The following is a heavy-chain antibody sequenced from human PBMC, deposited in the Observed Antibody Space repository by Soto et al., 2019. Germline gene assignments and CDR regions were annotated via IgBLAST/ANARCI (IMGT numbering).Heavy chain of an antibody. CDR3: ARRMGFRSHPSHFDY. Sequence: ASVKVSCKASGYTFTRYDINWVRQATGQGLEWMGWMNPNSGNTGYAQKFQGRVTMTRNTSISTAYMELSSLRSEDTAVYYCARRMGFRSHPSHFDYWGQGTLVTVSS. J-gene: IGHJ4*02. V-gene: IGHV1-8*01. CDR2: MNPNSGNT. CDR1: GYTFTRYD. D-gene: IGHD2-15*01.